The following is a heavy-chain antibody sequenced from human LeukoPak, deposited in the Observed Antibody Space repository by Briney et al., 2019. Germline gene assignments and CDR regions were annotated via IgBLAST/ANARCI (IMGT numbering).Heavy chain of an antibody. D-gene: IGHD3-22*01. CDR2: ISGSGGST. V-gene: IGHV3-23*01. J-gene: IGHJ4*02. CDR3: VRDDDRPDNGLDY. CDR1: GFTFSSYA. Sequence: PGGSLSLSCAASGFTFSSYAMSWVRQAPGKGLEWVSAISGSGGSTYYADSVKGRFTISRDNSKNTLYLQMNSLRAEDTAVYYCVRDDDRPDNGLDYWGQGTLVTVSS.